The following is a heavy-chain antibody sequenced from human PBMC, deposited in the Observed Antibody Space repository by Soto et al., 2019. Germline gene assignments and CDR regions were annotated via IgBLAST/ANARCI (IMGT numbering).Heavy chain of an antibody. D-gene: IGHD4-17*01. V-gene: IGHV1-18*04. J-gene: IGHJ1*01. Sequence: QVQLVQSGPDLKRPGASMKVSCKASGYTFTSYGISWVRQAPGQGLEWMAWISPLKGRTQYSQKAQGRVTLSTYTSSNTAYMEMTTLRVDDTAVYYCAMEYGDRPEYFKHWGQGTLVTV. CDR1: GYTFTSYG. CDR3: AMEYGDRPEYFKH. CDR2: ISPLKGRT.